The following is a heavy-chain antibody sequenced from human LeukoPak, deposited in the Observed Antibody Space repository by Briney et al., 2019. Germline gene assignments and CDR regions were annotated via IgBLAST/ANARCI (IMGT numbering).Heavy chain of an antibody. CDR3: ARVGEDGDYVPGGFDY. Sequence: SETQSLTCTVSGSSISSGDYYWSWIRQPPGKGVGWIGYIYYSGSTYYNPSLKSRVTISVDTSKNQFSLKLSSVTAADTAVYYCARVGEDGDYVPGGFDYWGQGTLVTVSS. V-gene: IGHV4-30-4*01. CDR2: IYYSGST. CDR1: GSSISSGDYY. D-gene: IGHD4-17*01. J-gene: IGHJ4*02.